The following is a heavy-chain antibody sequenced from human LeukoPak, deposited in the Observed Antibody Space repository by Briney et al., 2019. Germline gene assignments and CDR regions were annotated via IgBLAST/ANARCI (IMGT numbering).Heavy chain of an antibody. CDR1: AFTFRTYA. D-gene: IGHD5-18*01. V-gene: IGHV3-23*01. Sequence: GGSLRLSCAASAFTFRTYAMIWVRQAPGKGLEWVSTVSGSGGSTYYADSVKGRFTISRDNSNSTLYLQMNSLRAEDTAVYYCAKGAASRGYTYVANWGQGTLVTVSS. J-gene: IGHJ4*02. CDR2: VSGSGGST. CDR3: AKGAASRGYTYVAN.